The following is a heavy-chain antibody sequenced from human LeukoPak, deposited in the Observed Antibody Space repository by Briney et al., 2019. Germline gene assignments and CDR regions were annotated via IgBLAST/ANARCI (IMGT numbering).Heavy chain of an antibody. D-gene: IGHD1-26*01. CDR1: GFTFSSIA. Sequence: GGSLRLSCAASGFTFSSIAMSWVRQAPDKGLEWVSTISGSGGGTYYADPVKGRFTISRDDSKNTLYLQMNSLRADDTAVYYCAKDLGRYRNNFFDYWGQGNLVTVSS. V-gene: IGHV3-23*01. J-gene: IGHJ4*02. CDR2: ISGSGGGT. CDR3: AKDLGRYRNNFFDY.